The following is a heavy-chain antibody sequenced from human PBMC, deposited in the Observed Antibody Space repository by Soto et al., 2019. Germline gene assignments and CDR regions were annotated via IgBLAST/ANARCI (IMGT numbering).Heavy chain of an antibody. D-gene: IGHD2-21*02. Sequence: QVQLVQSGAEVKKPGASVKVSCKASGYTFTSYGISWVRQAPGPGLEWMGCISANNGNTNYAQKLQGRITKPADTSTSTAYMEVRSLESYDAAVYYCARDFGHCCGDCPHDYWGQGTRVTVSS. CDR2: ISANNGNT. CDR3: ARDFGHCCGDCPHDY. V-gene: IGHV1-18*01. J-gene: IGHJ4*02. CDR1: GYTFTSYG.